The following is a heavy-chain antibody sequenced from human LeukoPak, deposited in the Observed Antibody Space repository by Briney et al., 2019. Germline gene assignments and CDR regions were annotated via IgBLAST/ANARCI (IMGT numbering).Heavy chain of an antibody. CDR3: ARGLRGYTNY. J-gene: IGHJ4*02. CDR1: GGSISSGNYY. V-gene: IGHV4-61*02. D-gene: IGHD5-12*01. CDR2: IYTSGST. Sequence: SETLSLTCTVSGGSISSGNYYWSWVRQPAGKGLEWIGRIYTSGSTNYNPSLKSRVTISLDTSKNQFSLKLSSVTAADTAMYYCARGLRGYTNYWGQGTLVTVSS.